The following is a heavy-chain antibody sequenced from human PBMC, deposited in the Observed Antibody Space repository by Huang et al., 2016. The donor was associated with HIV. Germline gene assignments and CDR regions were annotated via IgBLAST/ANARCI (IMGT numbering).Heavy chain of an antibody. CDR1: GYSFSSYW. CDR3: ARRFSSSSGYFDY. V-gene: IGHV5-51*01. Sequence: VQLVQSGAEVKKPGESLKISCKGSGYSFSSYWIAWVRQMPGKGLEWMGIIFPDDSDTPSRPSFECQVTISADKSIGTAYLQWSSLKASDTAMYYCARRFSSSSGYFDYWGQGSLVTVSS. D-gene: IGHD6-6*01. CDR2: IFPDDSDT. J-gene: IGHJ4*02.